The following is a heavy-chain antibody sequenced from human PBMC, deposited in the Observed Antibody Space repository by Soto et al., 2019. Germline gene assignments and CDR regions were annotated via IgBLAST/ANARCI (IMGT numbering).Heavy chain of an antibody. CDR3: ARSGIQLWLGTETFDY. CDR2: IYYSGST. J-gene: IGHJ4*02. CDR1: GGSISSSSYY. D-gene: IGHD5-18*01. Sequence: PSETLSLTCTVSGGSISSSSYYWGWIRQPPGKGLEWIGSIYYSGSTYYNPSLKSRVTISVDTSKNQFSLKLSSVTAADTAVYYCARSGIQLWLGTETFDYWGQGTLVTVSS. V-gene: IGHV4-39*07.